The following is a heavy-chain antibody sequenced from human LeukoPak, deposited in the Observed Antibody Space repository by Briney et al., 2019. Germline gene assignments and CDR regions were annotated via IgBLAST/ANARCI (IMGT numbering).Heavy chain of an antibody. J-gene: IGHJ4*02. V-gene: IGHV3-30-3*01. D-gene: IGHD6-19*01. CDR1: GFDFINFH. CDR3: ARDFLWLVDY. CDR2: VSKDGNNI. Sequence: GGSLRLSCAASGFDFINFHIHWVRQAPGKGLEWLAFVSKDGNNIYYADSVKGRFTISRDNSKSTLYLQMSSLRADDTAIYYCARDFLWLVDYWGQGTLVTVSS.